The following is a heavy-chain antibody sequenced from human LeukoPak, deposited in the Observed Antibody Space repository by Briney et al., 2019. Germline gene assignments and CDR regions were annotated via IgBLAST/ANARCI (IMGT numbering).Heavy chain of an antibody. CDR1: GYTFTSYC. Sequence: GASVKVSCKVSGYTFTSYCISWVRQAPGQGLEWMGWISAYNGNTNYAPKLQGRVTMTTDTSTSTAYMDLRSLRSNDTAVYYCTRDRSSSWFTREIDYWGQRTLLTVSS. CDR3: TRDRSSSWFTREIDY. CDR2: ISAYNGNT. V-gene: IGHV1-18*01. J-gene: IGHJ4*02. D-gene: IGHD6-13*01.